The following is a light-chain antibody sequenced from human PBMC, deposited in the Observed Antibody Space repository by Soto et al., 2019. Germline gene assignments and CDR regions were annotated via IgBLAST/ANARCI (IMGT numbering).Light chain of an antibody. CDR2: WAS. Sequence: DIVMTQSPDSLAVSLGERAAINCKSSQSILSSSNNKNYLAWYQQKPRQPPKLLIYWASTRESGVPDRFSGSGSGKDFTLTISSMQAADVAVYSCQQYYATPTFGQGTKVEIK. CDR3: QQYYATPT. CDR1: QSILSSSNNKNY. J-gene: IGKJ1*01. V-gene: IGKV4-1*01.